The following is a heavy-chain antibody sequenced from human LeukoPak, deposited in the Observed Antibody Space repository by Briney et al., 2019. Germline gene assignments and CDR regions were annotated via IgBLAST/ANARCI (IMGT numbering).Heavy chain of an antibody. J-gene: IGHJ5*02. D-gene: IGHD1-26*01. Sequence: SETLSLTCTVSGGSISSSGYYWGWIRQPPGKGLEWIASIYYSGSTYYNPSLKSRVTISVDTSKNQLSLKLSSLTAADTAVYYCARHEYSGIYYGLSWFDPWGQGTLVTVSS. CDR3: ARHEYSGIYYGLSWFDP. CDR2: IYYSGST. V-gene: IGHV4-39*01. CDR1: GGSISSSGYY.